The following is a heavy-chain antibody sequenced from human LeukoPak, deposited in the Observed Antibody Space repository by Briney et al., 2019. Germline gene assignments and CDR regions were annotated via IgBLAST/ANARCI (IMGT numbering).Heavy chain of an antibody. V-gene: IGHV1-69*04. D-gene: IGHD3-10*01. CDR1: GGTFSSYA. CDR2: IIPILGIA. J-gene: IGHJ6*02. CDR3: SRGVAEFDYYYYGMDV. Sequence: SVKVSCKASGGTFSSYAISWVRQAPGQGLEWMGRIIPILGIANYAQKFQGRVTITADKSTSTAYMELSSLRSEDTAVYYCSRGVAEFDYYYYGMDVWGQGTTVTVSS.